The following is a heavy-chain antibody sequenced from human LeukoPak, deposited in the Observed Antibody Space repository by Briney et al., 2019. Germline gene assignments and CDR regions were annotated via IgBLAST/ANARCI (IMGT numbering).Heavy chain of an antibody. J-gene: IGHJ4*02. D-gene: IGHD3-10*01. CDR3: ARQITMVRGVIINDY. Sequence: ASVKVSCKASGYTFTGYYMHWVRQAPGQGLEWMGWINPNSGGTNYAQKFQGRVTMTRDTSTSTAYMELSRLRSDDTAVYYCARQITMVRGVIINDYWGQGTLVTVSS. CDR1: GYTFTGYY. V-gene: IGHV1-2*02. CDR2: INPNSGGT.